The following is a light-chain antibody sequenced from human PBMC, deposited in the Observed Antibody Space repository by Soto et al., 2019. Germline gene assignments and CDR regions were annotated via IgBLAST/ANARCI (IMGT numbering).Light chain of an antibody. J-gene: IGLJ1*01. Sequence: QSALTQPASVSGSPGQSITISCTGTISDVGGYNYVSWHQQHPGKAPKLMIYEVSNRPSGVSNRFSGSKSGNTASLTISGLQAEDEADYYCSSYTSRGTYVFGTGTKVTVL. V-gene: IGLV2-14*01. CDR2: EVS. CDR1: ISDVGGYNY. CDR3: SSYTSRGTYV.